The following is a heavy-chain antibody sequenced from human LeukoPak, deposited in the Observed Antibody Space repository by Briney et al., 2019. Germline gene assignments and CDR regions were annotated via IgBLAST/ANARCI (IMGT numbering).Heavy chain of an antibody. CDR3: ARGRYNAY. Sequence: SETLSLTCTVSGGSISSSSYYWGWIRQPPGKGLEWIGEINHSGSTNYNPSLKSRVTISVDTSKNQFSLKLSSVTAADTAVYYCARGRYNAYWGQGTLVTVSS. CDR1: GGSISSSSYY. CDR2: INHSGST. J-gene: IGHJ4*02. D-gene: IGHD1-14*01. V-gene: IGHV4-39*07.